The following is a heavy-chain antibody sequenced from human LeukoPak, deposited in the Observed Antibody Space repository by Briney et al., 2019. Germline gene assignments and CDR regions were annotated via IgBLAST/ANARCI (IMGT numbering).Heavy chain of an antibody. Sequence: GGSLRLSCAASGFTFSSYGMHWVRQAPGKGLEWVAVIWYDRSNKYYADSVKGRFTISRDNSKNTLYLQMNSLRAEDTAVYYCARGSSSSPSDYWGQGTLVTVSS. CDR3: ARGSSSSPSDY. D-gene: IGHD6-6*01. CDR2: IWYDRSNK. V-gene: IGHV3-33*01. J-gene: IGHJ4*02. CDR1: GFTFSSYG.